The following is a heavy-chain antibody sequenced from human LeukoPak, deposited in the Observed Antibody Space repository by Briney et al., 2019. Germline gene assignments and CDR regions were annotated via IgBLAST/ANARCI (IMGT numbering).Heavy chain of an antibody. CDR1: GTSFSSYY. Sequence: SSETLSLTCTVSGTSFSSYYWSWIRQPPWKGLEWIGYIHYSGSTNYNPSLKSRVTISVDTSKNQFSLKLSSVTAADTAVYYCARGSYGMDVWGQGTTVTVSS. CDR2: IHYSGST. CDR3: ARGSYGMDV. V-gene: IGHV4-59*01. J-gene: IGHJ6*02.